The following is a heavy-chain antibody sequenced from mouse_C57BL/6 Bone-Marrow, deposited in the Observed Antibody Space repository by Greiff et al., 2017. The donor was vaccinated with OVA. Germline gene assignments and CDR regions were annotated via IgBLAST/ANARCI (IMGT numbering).Heavy chain of an antibody. Sequence: VQLHHPGAELVKPGASVKMSCKASGYTFTSYWITWVKQRPGQGLEWIGDIYPGSGSTNYNEKFKSKATLTVDTSSSTAYMQLSSLTSEDSAVYYCARGPYDYYAMDYWGQGTSVTVSS. V-gene: IGHV1-55*01. CDR2: IYPGSGST. CDR3: ARGPYDYYAMDY. CDR1: GYTFTSYW. J-gene: IGHJ4*01.